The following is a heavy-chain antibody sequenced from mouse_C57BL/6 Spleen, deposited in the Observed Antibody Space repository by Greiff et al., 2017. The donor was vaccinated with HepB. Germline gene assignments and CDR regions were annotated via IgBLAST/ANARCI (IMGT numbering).Heavy chain of an antibody. J-gene: IGHJ2*01. D-gene: IGHD2-2*01. CDR1: GYTFTDYE. CDR2: IDPETGGT. V-gene: IGHV1-15*01. CDR3: TSGYDDY. Sequence: VQLQQSGAELVRPGASVTLSCKASGYTFTDYEMHWVKQTPVHGLEWIGAIDPETGGTAYNQKFKGKAILTADKSSSTAYMELRSLTAEDSAVYYCTSGYDDYWGQGTTLTVSS.